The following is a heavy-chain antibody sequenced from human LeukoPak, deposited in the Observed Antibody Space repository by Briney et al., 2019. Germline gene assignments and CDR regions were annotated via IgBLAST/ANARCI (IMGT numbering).Heavy chain of an antibody. CDR3: ARDLYRIVVVPHYFDY. Sequence: GRSLRLSCAASGFTFDDYAMHWVRQAPGKGLEWVSGISWNSGSIGYADSVKGRFTISRDNAKNSLSLQMNSLRAEDTAVYYCARDLYRIVVVPHYFDYWGQGTLVTVSS. CDR1: GFTFDDYA. V-gene: IGHV3-9*01. CDR2: ISWNSGSI. D-gene: IGHD3-22*01. J-gene: IGHJ4*02.